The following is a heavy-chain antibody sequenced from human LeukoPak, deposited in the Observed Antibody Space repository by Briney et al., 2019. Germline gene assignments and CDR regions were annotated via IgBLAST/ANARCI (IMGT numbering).Heavy chain of an antibody. CDR1: GFTFSGYW. J-gene: IGHJ4*02. CDR3: ARDGSGWSVY. V-gene: IGHV3-7*01. Sequence: PGGSLRLSCAASGFTFSGYWMSWLRQAPGKGLEWVANIKQDGTEKYYVDSVKGQFIISRDNAKNSLYLQMNSLRAEDTAVYYCARDGSGWSVYWGQGTLVTVSS. CDR2: IKQDGTEK. D-gene: IGHD6-19*01.